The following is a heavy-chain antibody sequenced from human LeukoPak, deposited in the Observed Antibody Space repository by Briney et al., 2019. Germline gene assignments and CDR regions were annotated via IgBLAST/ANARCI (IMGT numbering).Heavy chain of an antibody. J-gene: IGHJ3*02. CDR2: INHSGST. CDR1: GGSFSGYY. D-gene: IGHD4-11*01. CDR3: ASLSTVTTPIGVYI. V-gene: IGHV4-34*01. Sequence: SETLSLTCAVYGGSFSGYYWSWIRQPPGKGLEWIGEINHSGSTNYNPSLKSRVTISVDTSKNQFSLKLSSVTAADTAVYYCASLSTVTTPIGVYIWGQGTMVTVSS.